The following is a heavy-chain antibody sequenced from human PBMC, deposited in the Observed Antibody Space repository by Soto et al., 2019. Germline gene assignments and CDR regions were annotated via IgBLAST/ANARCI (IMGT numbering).Heavy chain of an antibody. D-gene: IGHD2-21*02. CDR1: GGSISRSSYY. Sequence: SETLSLTCTVSGGSISRSSYYWGWIRQPPGKGLEWIGSIYYSGSTYYNPSLKSRVTISVDTSKNQFSLKLSSVTAADTAVYYCARPSRGGNSRLWFDPWGQGTLVTVSS. CDR3: ARPSRGGNSRLWFDP. J-gene: IGHJ5*02. CDR2: IYYSGST. V-gene: IGHV4-39*01.